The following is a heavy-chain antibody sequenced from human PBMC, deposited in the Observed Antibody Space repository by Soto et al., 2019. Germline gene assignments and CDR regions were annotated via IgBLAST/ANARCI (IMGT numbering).Heavy chain of an antibody. CDR3: ASKGVGSTSRPDYCYFDL. J-gene: IGHJ2*01. CDR1: GFTFINYA. Sequence: DVQLLESGGDSVQPGGSVRLSCAGSGFTFINYAMNWVRQAPGKGLEWVSTISGGGDATFFADSVRGRFTFSRDNSKNTVTLQMNSLGVDDTAVYYCASKGVGSTSRPDYCYFDLWGRGTLVTVSS. D-gene: IGHD2-8*01. V-gene: IGHV3-23*01. CDR2: ISGGGDAT.